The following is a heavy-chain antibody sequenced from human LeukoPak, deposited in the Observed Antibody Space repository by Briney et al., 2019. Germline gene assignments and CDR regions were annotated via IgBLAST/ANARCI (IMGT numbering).Heavy chain of an antibody. D-gene: IGHD5-18*01. V-gene: IGHV4-59*01. CDR2: IYSSGST. CDR3: ARVGSGYSYGYIDY. Sequence: SETLSLTCTVSGGSISSYYWSWIRQPPGKGLEWIGYIYSSGSTNYNPSLKSRVTISVDTSKDQFSLKLSSVTAADTAVYYCARVGSGYSYGYIDYWGQGTLVTVSS. J-gene: IGHJ4*02. CDR1: GGSISSYY.